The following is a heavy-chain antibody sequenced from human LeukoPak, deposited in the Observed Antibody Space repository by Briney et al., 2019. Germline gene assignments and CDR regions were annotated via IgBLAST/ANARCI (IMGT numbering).Heavy chain of an antibody. CDR2: IIPIFGTA. CDR3: ARCGGLGIAARRGYYYYYMDV. J-gene: IGHJ6*03. V-gene: IGHV1-69*13. D-gene: IGHD6-6*01. CDR1: GGTFSSYA. Sequence: GASVKVSCKASGGTFSSYAISWVRQAPGQGLEWMGGIIPIFGTANYAQKFQGRVTITADESTSTAYMELSSLRSEDTAVYYCARCGGLGIAARRGYYYYYMDVWGKGTTVTVSS.